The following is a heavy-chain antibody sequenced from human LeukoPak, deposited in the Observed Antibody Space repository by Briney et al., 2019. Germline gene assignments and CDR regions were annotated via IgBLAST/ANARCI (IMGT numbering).Heavy chain of an antibody. CDR1: GYTFTSYY. CDR2: INPSGGST. D-gene: IGHD4-17*01. J-gene: IGHJ2*01. CDR3: ARDEGLRHWYFDL. Sequence: ASVKVSCKASGYTFTSYYMHWVRQAPGQGLEWMGIINPSGGSTSYAQKLQGRVTMTRDTSTSTVYLELSSLRSEDTAVYYYARDEGLRHWYFDLWGRGTLVTVSS. V-gene: IGHV1-46*01.